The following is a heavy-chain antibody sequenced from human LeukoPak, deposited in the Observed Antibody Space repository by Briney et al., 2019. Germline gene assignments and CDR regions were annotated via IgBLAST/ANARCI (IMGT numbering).Heavy chain of an antibody. CDR1: GFTFSSYA. CDR3: ASSGHCSSTSCYAPYYYYMDV. CDR2: ISYDGSNK. V-gene: IGHV3-30*04. J-gene: IGHJ6*03. Sequence: PGGSRRLSCAASGFTFSSYAMHWVRQAPGKGLEWVAVISYDGSNKYYADSVKGRFTISRDNSKNTLYLQMNSLRAEDTAVYYCASSGHCSSTSCYAPYYYYMDVWGKGTTVTVSS. D-gene: IGHD2-2*01.